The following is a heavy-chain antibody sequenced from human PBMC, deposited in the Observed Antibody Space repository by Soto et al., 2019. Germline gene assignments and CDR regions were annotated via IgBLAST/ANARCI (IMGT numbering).Heavy chain of an antibody. CDR3: ARVHSSSYHYFDY. CDR1: GFTFSSYW. V-gene: IGHV3-74*01. J-gene: IGHJ4*02. CDR2: INGDGTTT. D-gene: IGHD6-13*01. Sequence: GGSLRLSCVASGFTFSSYWMHWVRQAPGEGLVYVSHINGDGTTTGYADSVKGRFTISRDNSKNTLYLQMNSLRAEDTAVYYCARVHSSSYHYFDYWGQGTLVTVSS.